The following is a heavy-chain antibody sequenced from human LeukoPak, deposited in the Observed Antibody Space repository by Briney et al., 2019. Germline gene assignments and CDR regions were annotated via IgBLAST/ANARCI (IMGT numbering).Heavy chain of an antibody. CDR3: ARGGGGYLRGY. V-gene: IGHV4-61*05. D-gene: IGHD3-16*01. CDR2: IYYSGRT. J-gene: IGHJ4*02. CDR1: GGSISSSSYY. Sequence: PSETLSLTCTVSGGSISSSSYYWGWIRQPPGKGLEWIGYIYYSGRTNYNPSLKSRVTISVDTSKNQFSLKLSSVTAADTAVYYCARGGGGYLRGYWGQGTLVTVSS.